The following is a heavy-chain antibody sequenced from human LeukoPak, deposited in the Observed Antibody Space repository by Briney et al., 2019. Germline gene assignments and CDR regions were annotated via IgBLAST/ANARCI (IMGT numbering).Heavy chain of an antibody. V-gene: IGHV3-30-3*01. Sequence: GGSLRLSCAASGFTFGSYALHWVRQAPGKGLEWVAVISFDGSNKYYADSVKGRFTISRDNSKNTLFLQMNSLRADDTAVYYCARDPLSARQTGYFDLWGRGTLVTVSS. CDR2: ISFDGSNK. CDR1: GFTFGSYA. J-gene: IGHJ2*01. D-gene: IGHD3-16*02. CDR3: ARDPLSARQTGYFDL.